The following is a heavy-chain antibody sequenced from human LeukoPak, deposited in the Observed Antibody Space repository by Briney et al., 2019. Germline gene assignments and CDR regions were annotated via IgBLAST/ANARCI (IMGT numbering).Heavy chain of an antibody. CDR1: GYTLTELS. J-gene: IGHJ4*02. CDR3: ATMGLGVRATSGRDY. V-gene: IGHV1-24*01. Sequence: ASVKVSCKVSGYTLTELSMHWVRQAPGKGLEGMGGFDPEDGETIYAQKFQGRVTMTEDTSTDTAYMELSSLRSEDTAVYYCATMGLGVRATSGRDYWGQGTLVTVSS. CDR2: FDPEDGET. D-gene: IGHD1-26*01.